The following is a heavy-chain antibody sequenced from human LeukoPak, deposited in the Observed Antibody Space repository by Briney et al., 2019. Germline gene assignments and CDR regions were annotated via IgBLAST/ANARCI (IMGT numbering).Heavy chain of an antibody. J-gene: IGHJ4*02. CDR2: ISSRGSTI. CDR1: GFTFSDYY. D-gene: IGHD5-24*01. Sequence: GGSLRLSCAASGFTFSDYYMSWIRHAPGKGLEWVSYISSRGSTIYYADSVKGRFTISRDNAKNSLYLQMNSLRADDTAVYYCARVDGIGTKYYFDYWGQGTLVTVSS. CDR3: ARVDGIGTKYYFDY. V-gene: IGHV3-11*04.